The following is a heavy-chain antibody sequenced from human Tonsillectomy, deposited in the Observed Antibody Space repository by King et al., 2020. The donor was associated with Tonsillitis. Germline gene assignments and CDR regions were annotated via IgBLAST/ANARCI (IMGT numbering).Heavy chain of an antibody. CDR2: LSSAGTNE. V-gene: IGHV3-33*05. J-gene: IGHJ4*02. CDR3: ARLEY. CDR1: GFTFTKHG. Sequence: VQLVESGGGVVQPGRPLRLSCATSGFTFTKHGMHWVRLAPGKGLEWVAALSSAGTNEYYADSVKGRFTISRDTSKNTLYLDIHSLRAEDTAVYYCARLEYWGRGTQVTVSS.